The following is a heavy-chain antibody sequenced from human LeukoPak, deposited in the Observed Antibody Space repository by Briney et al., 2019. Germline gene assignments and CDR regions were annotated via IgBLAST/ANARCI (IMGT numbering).Heavy chain of an antibody. CDR3: APFSAVTHYYFDY. CDR2: ISPDSGYI. V-gene: IGHV3-21*01. D-gene: IGHD6-13*01. J-gene: IGHJ4*02. CDR1: GFTFSSHS. Sequence: PGGSLRLSCAASGFTFSSHSLTWVRQAPGKGLEWVSSISPDSGYIYYADSVKGRFTISRDNAENSLFLQMNSLGAEDTAVYYCAPFSAVTHYYFDYWGQGTLVTVSS.